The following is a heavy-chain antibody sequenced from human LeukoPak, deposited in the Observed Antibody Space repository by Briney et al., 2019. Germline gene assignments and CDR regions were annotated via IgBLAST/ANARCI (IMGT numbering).Heavy chain of an antibody. CDR1: GGSISSYY. D-gene: IGHD4-23*01. V-gene: IGHV4-59*01. CDR2: IYYSGST. Sequence: SETLSLTCTVSGGSISSYYWSWIRQPPGKGLEWIGYIYYSGSTNYNSSLKSRVTISVDTSKNQFSLKLSSVTAADTAVYYCARAPGGNAGNFQHWGQGTLVTVSS. CDR3: ARAPGGNAGNFQH. J-gene: IGHJ1*01.